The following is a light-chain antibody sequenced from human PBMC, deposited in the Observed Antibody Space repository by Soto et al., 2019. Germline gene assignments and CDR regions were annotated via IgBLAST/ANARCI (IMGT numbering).Light chain of an antibody. J-gene: IGLJ3*02. CDR1: SSNIWAGYD. Sequence: QSVLTQPPSVSRAPGQRVTISCTGSSSNIWAGYDVHWYQQLPGTTPKLLIYCNSNQPSGVPDRFSGSKSGTSASLAITGLQAEDEADYYCQSYDSSLSGPVFGGGTKLTVL. CDR2: CNS. CDR3: QSYDSSLSGPV. V-gene: IGLV1-40*01.